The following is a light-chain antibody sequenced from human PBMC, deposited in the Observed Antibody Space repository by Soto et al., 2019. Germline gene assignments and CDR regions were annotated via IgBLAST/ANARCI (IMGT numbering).Light chain of an antibody. Sequence: IQITQSPSSLSASVGNRVTITCRASQIISTYLNWYQKKPGKAPNLLIYDASRLQSGVPSRFSGSGGGTDFTLSISSVQPEDFATYFCQQSYMDPITFGQGTRLEI. CDR3: QQSYMDPIT. CDR1: QIISTY. V-gene: IGKV1-39*01. J-gene: IGKJ5*01. CDR2: DAS.